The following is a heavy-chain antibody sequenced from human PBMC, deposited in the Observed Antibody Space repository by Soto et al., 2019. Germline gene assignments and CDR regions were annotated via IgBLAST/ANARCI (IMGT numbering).Heavy chain of an antibody. J-gene: IGHJ4*02. CDR3: TNLTMVRGVPDY. Sequence: PGGSLRLSCAASGFTFSNAWMSWVRQAPGKGLEWVGRIKSKTDGGTTDYAAPVKGRFTISRDDSKNTLYLQMNSLKTEDTAVYYCTNLTMVRGVPDYWGQGTLVTVSS. V-gene: IGHV3-15*01. D-gene: IGHD3-10*01. CDR1: GFTFSNAW. CDR2: IKSKTDGGTT.